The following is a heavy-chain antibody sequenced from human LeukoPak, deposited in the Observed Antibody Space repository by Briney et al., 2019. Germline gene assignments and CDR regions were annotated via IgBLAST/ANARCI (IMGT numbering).Heavy chain of an antibody. CDR3: ARSDSSGYYDWPFDY. J-gene: IGHJ4*02. V-gene: IGHV1-18*01. CDR2: ISAYNGNT. CDR1: GYTFTSYG. D-gene: IGHD3-22*01. Sequence: ASVKVSCKASGYTFTSYGISWVRQAPGQGLEWMGWISAYNGNTNYAQKLQGRVTMTTDTSTSTAYMELRSLRSDDTAVYYCARSDSSGYYDWPFDYWGQGTLVTVSS.